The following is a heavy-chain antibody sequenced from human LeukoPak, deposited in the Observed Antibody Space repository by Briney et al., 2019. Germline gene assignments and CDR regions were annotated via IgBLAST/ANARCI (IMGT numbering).Heavy chain of an antibody. Sequence: SGGSLRLSCAPSGFTFTSYAMSWVRQAPGKGLEWLSGISSGGGNTYYADSVRGRLTISRDNSKNTLYLQMHSLRADDTAVYFCAKDSRLIITYFDSWGQGTLVTVSS. V-gene: IGHV3-23*01. J-gene: IGHJ4*02. CDR2: ISSGGGNT. D-gene: IGHD3-22*01. CDR3: AKDSRLIITYFDS. CDR1: GFTFTSYA.